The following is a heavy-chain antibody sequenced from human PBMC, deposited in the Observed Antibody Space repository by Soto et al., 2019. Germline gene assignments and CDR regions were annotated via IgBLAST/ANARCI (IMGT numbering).Heavy chain of an antibody. CDR2: INPKSGAT. CDR1: GYTFTGYY. CDR3: ARGPLSGSYAY. V-gene: IGHV1-2*02. D-gene: IGHD1-26*01. J-gene: IGHJ4*02. Sequence: ASVKVSCKASGYTFTGYYMHWVRQAPGQGLEWMGWINPKSGATNYAQKFQGRVTITAGESTSTAYMELSSLRSEDTAVYYCARGPLSGSYAYWGQGTLVTVSS.